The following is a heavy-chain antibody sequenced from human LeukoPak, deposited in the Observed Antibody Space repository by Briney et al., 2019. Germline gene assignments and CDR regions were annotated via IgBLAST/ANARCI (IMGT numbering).Heavy chain of an antibody. V-gene: IGHV3-7*01. J-gene: IGHJ3*02. CDR3: ARDALISAKTHDAFDI. D-gene: IGHD6-25*01. CDR1: GFTFSSYW. Sequence: GGSLRLSCAASGFTFSSYWMSWVRQAPGKGLEWVANIKQDGGEKYYVDSVKGRFTISRDNAKNSLYLQMNSLRAEDTAVYYCARDALISAKTHDAFDIWGQGTMVTVSS. CDR2: IKQDGGEK.